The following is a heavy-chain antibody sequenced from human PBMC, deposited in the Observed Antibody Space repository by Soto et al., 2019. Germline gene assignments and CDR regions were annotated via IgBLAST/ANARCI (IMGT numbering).Heavy chain of an antibody. CDR1: GESFSGYY. D-gene: IGHD3-10*01. J-gene: IGHJ6*02. V-gene: IGHV4-34*01. CDR2: INDFGST. CDR3: ARRRRGITMVRGTYAMDV. Sequence: QVQLQQWGAGLLKPSETLSLGCAVYGESFSGYYWNWIRQPPGKGLEWIGEINDFGSTNYKPSLASRVTISVDTSKKQFSPRLSSVTAADAAVYYCARRRRGITMVRGTYAMDVWGQGTTVTVSS.